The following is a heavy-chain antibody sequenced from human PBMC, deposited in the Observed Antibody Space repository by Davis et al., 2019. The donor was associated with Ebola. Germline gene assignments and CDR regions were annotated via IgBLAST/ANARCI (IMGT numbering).Heavy chain of an antibody. J-gene: IGHJ3*02. V-gene: IGHV3-48*02. Sequence: GESLKISCAASGFSFSYHSMNWVRQAPGKGLEWVSYISGSSDTIYYADSVKGRFTISRDNAKNSLYLQMNSLRDEDTAVYYCASLRRTISGLDDAFDIWCQGTMVTVSS. CDR3: ASLRRTISGLDDAFDI. CDR2: ISGSSDTI. D-gene: IGHD2-15*01. CDR1: GFSFSYHS.